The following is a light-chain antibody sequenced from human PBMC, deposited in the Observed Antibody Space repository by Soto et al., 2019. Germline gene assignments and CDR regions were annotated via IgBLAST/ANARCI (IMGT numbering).Light chain of an antibody. V-gene: IGLV1-44*01. CDR3: AAWDDSLNGRHV. J-gene: IGLJ1*01. CDR1: SSNIGSNT. CDR2: SDN. Sequence: QSVLTQPPSASGTPGQRVTVSCSGSSSNIGSNTVNWFQQLPGTAPKLLIYSDNRRPSGVPGRFSGSKSGTSASLAISGLQSEDEADYYCAAWDDSLNGRHVXGTGTKVTV.